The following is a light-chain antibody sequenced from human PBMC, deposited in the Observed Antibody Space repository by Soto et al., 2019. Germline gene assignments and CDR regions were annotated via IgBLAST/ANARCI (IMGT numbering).Light chain of an antibody. CDR2: EVS. CDR3: SSYAGSNNLV. CDR1: SSDVGGYNY. J-gene: IGLJ2*01. V-gene: IGLV2-8*01. Sequence: QSVLTQPPSASGSPGQSVTISCTGTSSDVGGYNYVSWYQQHPGKAPKLLLYEVSKRPSGVPDRFSGSKSGNTASLTVSGLQAEDEADYYCSSYAGSNNLVFGGGTKLTV.